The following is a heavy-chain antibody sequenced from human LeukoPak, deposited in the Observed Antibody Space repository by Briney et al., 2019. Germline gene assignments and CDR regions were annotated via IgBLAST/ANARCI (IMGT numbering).Heavy chain of an antibody. Sequence: ASVKVSCKASGYTFTSYAMHWVRQAPGQRLEWMGWINAGNGNTKYSQKFQGRVTITRDTSASTAYMELSSLRSEDTAVYYCAREEQRGHNWFDPWGQGTLVTVS. J-gene: IGHJ5*02. CDR2: INAGNGNT. CDR3: AREEQRGHNWFDP. CDR1: GYTFTSYA. D-gene: IGHD6-25*01. V-gene: IGHV1-3*01.